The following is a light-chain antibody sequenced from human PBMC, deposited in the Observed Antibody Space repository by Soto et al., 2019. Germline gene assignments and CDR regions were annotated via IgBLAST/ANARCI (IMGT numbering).Light chain of an antibody. CDR1: QSISNY. J-gene: IGKJ1*01. CDR3: QQYKNFWT. V-gene: IGKV1-5*01. CDR2: DAS. Sequence: DVQMTQSPSTLSAYVGDRVTITCRASQSISNYLAWYQQKSGKAPKLLIYDASILESGVPSRFSGSGSGTEFTLTVSSLQPDDFATYYCQQYKNFWTFGQGTKVQFK.